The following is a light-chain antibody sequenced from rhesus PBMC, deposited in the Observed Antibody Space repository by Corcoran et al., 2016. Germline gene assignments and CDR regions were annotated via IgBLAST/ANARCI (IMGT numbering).Light chain of an antibody. CDR2: DVS. J-gene: IGLJ1*01. CDR1: SSAIGGYNG. V-gene: IGLV2-38*01. Sequence: QSALTQPPPVSKTHEQSYTIATPGPSSAIGGYNGVSWYQQHSGTAPRLLIYDVSKRPSGVSDRFSGSKSGNTASLTISGLQSEDEADYYCCSYRSGSPYIFGAGTRLTVL. CDR3: CSYRSGSPYI.